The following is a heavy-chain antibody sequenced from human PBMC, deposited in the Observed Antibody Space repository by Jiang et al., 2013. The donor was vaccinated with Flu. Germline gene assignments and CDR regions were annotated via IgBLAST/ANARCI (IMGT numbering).Heavy chain of an antibody. CDR1: GFTFSSYW. D-gene: IGHD6-13*01. Sequence: QLVESGGGLVQPGGSLRLSCAASGFTFSSYWMSWVRQAPGKGLEWVANIKQDGSEKYYVDSVKGRFTISRDNAKNSLYLQMNSLRAEDTAVYYCARSSSQADYYYYYYMDVWGKGTTVTVSS. J-gene: IGHJ6*03. CDR2: IKQDGSEK. V-gene: IGHV3-7*03. CDR3: ARSSSQADYYYYYYMDV.